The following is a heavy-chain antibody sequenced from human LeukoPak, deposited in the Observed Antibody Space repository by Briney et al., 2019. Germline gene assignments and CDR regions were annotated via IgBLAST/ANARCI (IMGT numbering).Heavy chain of an antibody. D-gene: IGHD2-2*01. V-gene: IGHV4-4*07. CDR3: ARDCSSTSCLLY. Sequence: PSETLSLTCTVSGYSISSGYYWSWIRQPAGKGLEWIGRIYTSGSTNYNPSLKSRVTVSVDMSKNQFSLKLSSVTAADTAVYYCARDCSSTSCLLYWGQGTLVTVSS. CDR1: GYSISSGYY. J-gene: IGHJ4*02. CDR2: IYTSGST.